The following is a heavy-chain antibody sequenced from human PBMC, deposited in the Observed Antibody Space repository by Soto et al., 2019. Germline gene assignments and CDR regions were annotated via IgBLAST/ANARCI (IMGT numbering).Heavy chain of an antibody. CDR2: IKQDGSEK. Sequence: GGSLRLSCAASGFTFSSYWMSWVRQAPGKGLEWVANIKQDGSEKYYVDSVKGRFTISRDNAKNSLYLQMNSLRAEDTAVYYCERDLEWELLLFDYWGQGTLVTVSS. D-gene: IGHD1-26*01. CDR1: GFTFSSYW. CDR3: ERDLEWELLLFDY. J-gene: IGHJ4*02. V-gene: IGHV3-7*03.